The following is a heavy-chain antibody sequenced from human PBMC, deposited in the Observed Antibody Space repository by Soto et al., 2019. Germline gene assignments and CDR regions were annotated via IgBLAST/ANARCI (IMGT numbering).Heavy chain of an antibody. V-gene: IGHV4-34*02. Sequence: QLHQQQWGAGLLKPSETLSLTCAVYGGSFSGYFWNWIRQTPGKGLEWIGKVNHNGRNNYNPSLKSRVTISLDMSKNQISLKLMSVTAADTAVYYCARGGSSDWQVAFDFWGQGTMVTVSS. CDR3: ARGGSSDWQVAFDF. D-gene: IGHD6-19*01. J-gene: IGHJ3*01. CDR2: VNHNGRN. CDR1: GGSFSGYF.